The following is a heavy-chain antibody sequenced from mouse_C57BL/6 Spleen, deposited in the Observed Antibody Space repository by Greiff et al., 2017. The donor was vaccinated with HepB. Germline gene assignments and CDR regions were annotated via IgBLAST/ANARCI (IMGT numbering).Heavy chain of an antibody. CDR2: INPNNGGT. CDR3: ARGGDGYYNFDY. CDR1: GYTFTDYN. Sequence: EVQLQQSGPELVKPGASVKMSCKASGYTFTDYNMHWVKQSHGKSLEWIGYINPNNGGTSYNQKFKGKATLTVNKSSSTAYMELRSLTSEDSAVYYCARGGDGYYNFDYWGQGTTLTVSS. D-gene: IGHD2-3*01. J-gene: IGHJ2*01. V-gene: IGHV1-22*01.